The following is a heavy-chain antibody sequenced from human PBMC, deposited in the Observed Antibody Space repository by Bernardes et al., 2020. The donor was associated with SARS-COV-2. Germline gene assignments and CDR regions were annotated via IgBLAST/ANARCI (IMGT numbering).Heavy chain of an antibody. V-gene: IGHV4-31*03. CDR2: IYYSGST. D-gene: IGHD3-22*01. CDR1: GGSISSGGYY. J-gene: IGHJ4*02. CDR3: ARGSYLYYYDSSGYSFRGFDY. Sequence: TGSLTCTVSGGSISSGGYYWSWIRQHPGTGLEWIGYIYYSGSTYYNPSLKSRVTISVDTSKNQFSLKLSSVTAADTAVYYCARGSYLYYYDSSGYSFRGFDYWGQGTLVTVSS.